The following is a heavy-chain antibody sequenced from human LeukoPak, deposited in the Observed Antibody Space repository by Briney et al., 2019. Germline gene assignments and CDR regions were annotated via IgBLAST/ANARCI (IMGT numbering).Heavy chain of an antibody. Sequence: GGSLRLSCAASGFTFSSYAMSWVRQAPGKGLEWVSAISGSGGSTYYADSVKGRFTISRDNSKDTLYLQMNSLRAEDTAVYYCAKDRREWLSYFDYWGQGTLVTVSS. J-gene: IGHJ4*02. D-gene: IGHD6-19*01. CDR3: AKDRREWLSYFDY. CDR2: ISGSGGST. CDR1: GFTFSSYA. V-gene: IGHV3-23*01.